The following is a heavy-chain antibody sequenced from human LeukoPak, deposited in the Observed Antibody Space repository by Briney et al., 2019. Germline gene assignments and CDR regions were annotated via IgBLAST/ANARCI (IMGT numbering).Heavy chain of an antibody. V-gene: IGHV3-23*01. CDR3: ARSAGTWFDP. CDR2: ISGSGGST. CDR1: GFTLSSYA. D-gene: IGHD1-1*01. J-gene: IGHJ5*02. Sequence: GGSLRLSCDVSGFTLSSYAMSWVRQSPGKGLEWVSGISGSGGSTYYADSVKGRFTISRDNAKNSLYLQMNSLRVEDTAVYYCARSAGTWFDPWGQGTLVTVSS.